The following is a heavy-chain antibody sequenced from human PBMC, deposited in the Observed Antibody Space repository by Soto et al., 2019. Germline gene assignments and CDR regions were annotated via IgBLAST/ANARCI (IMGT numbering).Heavy chain of an antibody. CDR2: MNTNSGNT. J-gene: IGHJ3*02. V-gene: IGHV1-8*01. Sequence: ASVKVSCKASGYTFTSYDINWVRQSTGQGLEWMGWMNTNSGNTGYAQKFQGRVTMTRNTSISTAYMEQSSLRSEDTAVYYCAIDYDYIWGSYMGDDAFDIWGQGTMVTVSS. D-gene: IGHD3-16*01. CDR3: AIDYDYIWGSYMGDDAFDI. CDR1: GYTFTSYD.